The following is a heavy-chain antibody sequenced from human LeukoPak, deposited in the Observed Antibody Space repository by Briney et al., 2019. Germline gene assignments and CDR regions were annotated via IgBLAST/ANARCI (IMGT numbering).Heavy chain of an antibody. CDR2: IYYSGST. CDR3: ARAVRGGSYYGQYCFDY. D-gene: IGHD1-26*01. Sequence: PSETLSLTCTVSGGSISSYYWSWIRQPPGKGLEWIGYIYYSGSTNYNPSLKSRVTTSVDTSKNQFSLKLSSVTAADTAVYYCARAVRGGSYYGQYCFDYWGQGTLVTVSS. V-gene: IGHV4-59*01. CDR1: GGSISSYY. J-gene: IGHJ4*02.